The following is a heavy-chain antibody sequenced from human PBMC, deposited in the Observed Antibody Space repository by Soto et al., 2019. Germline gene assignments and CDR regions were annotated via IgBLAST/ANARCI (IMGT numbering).Heavy chain of an antibody. D-gene: IGHD1-7*01. CDR3: AREMELELHGFDP. CDR1: GGSFSGYY. V-gene: IGHV4-34*01. CDR2: INHSGST. J-gene: IGHJ5*02. Sequence: QVQLQQWGAGLLKPSETLSLTCAVYGGSFSGYYWSWIRQPPGKGLEWIGEINHSGSTNYNPSLKNRVTMSVDASKNQFSLKLSSVTAADTAVYYCAREMELELHGFDPWGQGTLVTVSS.